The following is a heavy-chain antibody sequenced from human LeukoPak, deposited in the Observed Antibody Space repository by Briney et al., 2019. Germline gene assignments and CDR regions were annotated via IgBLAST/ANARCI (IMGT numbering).Heavy chain of an antibody. D-gene: IGHD4-17*01. J-gene: IGHJ4*02. CDR2: IYYSGST. V-gene: IGHV4-39*07. CDR3: GRDLEENGVTH. Sequence: SETLSLACTVSGGSISSSTYFWGWIRQPPGKGLEWIGTIYYSGSTYYNPSLKSRVTISVDSSKNQFSLRLSSVTAADTAVYYCGRDLEENGVTHWGLGTLVTVSS. CDR1: GGSISSSTYF.